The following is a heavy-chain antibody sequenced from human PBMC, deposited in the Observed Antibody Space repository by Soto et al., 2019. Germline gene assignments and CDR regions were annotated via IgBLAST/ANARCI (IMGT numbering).Heavy chain of an antibody. CDR3: ARDAVVTPYYFDY. D-gene: IGHD3-22*01. CDR2: ISYDGSNK. V-gene: IGHV3-30-3*01. J-gene: IGHJ4*02. CDR1: GFTFSSYA. Sequence: QVQLVESGGGVVQPGRSLRLSCAASGFTFSSYAMHWVRQAPGKGLEWVAVISYDGSNKYYADSVKGRFTISRDNSKNTLYLQMNSLRAEDTALYYCARDAVVTPYYFDYWGQGTLVTVSS.